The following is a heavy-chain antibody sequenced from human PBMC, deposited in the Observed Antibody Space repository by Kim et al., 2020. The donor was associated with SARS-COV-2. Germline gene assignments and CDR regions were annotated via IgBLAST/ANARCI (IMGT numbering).Heavy chain of an antibody. CDR2: IYYSGST. CDR1: GGSISSSSYY. D-gene: IGHD3-10*01. J-gene: IGHJ5*02. V-gene: IGHV4-39*01. CDR3: ASSMVRGVIIRLGPYNWFDP. Sequence: SETLSLTCTVSGGSISSSSYYWGWIRPPPGQGLEWIGSIYYSGSTYYNPSLKSRVTISVDTSKNQFSLKLSSVTAADTAVYYCASSMVRGVIIRLGPYNWFDPWGQGTLVTVSS.